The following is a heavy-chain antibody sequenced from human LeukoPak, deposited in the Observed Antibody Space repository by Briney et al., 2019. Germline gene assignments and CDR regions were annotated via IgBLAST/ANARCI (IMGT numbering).Heavy chain of an antibody. V-gene: IGHV3-23*01. Sequence: GGSLRLSCAASGFTFSTYAMSWVRQAPGKGLEWVSSITDSGDNTYYADSVKGRLTISRDNSKNTLYLQVDSLRPEDTAIYYCATYSRSLFRHFDYWGQGTLVTVSS. CDR1: GFTFSTYA. J-gene: IGHJ4*02. CDR3: ATYSRSLFRHFDY. CDR2: ITDSGDNT. D-gene: IGHD6-6*01.